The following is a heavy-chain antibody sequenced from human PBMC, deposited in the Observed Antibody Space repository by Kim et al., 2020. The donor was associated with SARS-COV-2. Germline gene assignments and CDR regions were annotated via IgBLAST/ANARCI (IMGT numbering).Heavy chain of an antibody. D-gene: IGHD6-19*01. CDR1: GGSISSSSYY. Sequence: SETLSLTCTVSGGSISSSSYYWGWIRQPPGKGLEWIGSIYYSGSTYYNPSLKVRVTISVDTSKNQFSLKLSSVTAADTAGYYCARPAAAGTGAIDYWGQGTQITVSS. CDR3: ARPAAAGTGAIDY. V-gene: IGHV4-39*01. J-gene: IGHJ4*02. CDR2: IYYSGST.